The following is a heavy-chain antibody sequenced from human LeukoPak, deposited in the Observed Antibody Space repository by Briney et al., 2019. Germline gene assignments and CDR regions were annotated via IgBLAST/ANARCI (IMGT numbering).Heavy chain of an antibody. CDR1: GDSFSSNSAV. CDR2: TYYRSKWYN. CDR3: ARSYNWFDP. Sequence: SQTLSLTCAISGDSFSSNSAVWTWIRQSPSRGLEWLGRTYYRSKWYNDYAVSVKSRITINPDTSMNQFSLQLNSVTPEDTAVYYCARSYNWFDPWGQGTLVTVSS. J-gene: IGHJ5*02. V-gene: IGHV6-1*01. D-gene: IGHD3-16*01.